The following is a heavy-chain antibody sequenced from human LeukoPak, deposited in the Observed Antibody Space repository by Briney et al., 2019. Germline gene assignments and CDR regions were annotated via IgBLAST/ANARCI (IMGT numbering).Heavy chain of an antibody. Sequence: SQTLSLTCAISGDSVSSNDASWNWIRQSPSRGLEWLGRTFYRYKWYYDYEASLKSRITINPDTSKNQFSLQLNSVTPEDTAMYYCARELAVAGYDAFDIWGQGTMVTVSS. CDR2: TFYRYKWYY. CDR3: ARELAVAGYDAFDI. D-gene: IGHD6-19*01. J-gene: IGHJ3*02. CDR1: GDSVSSNDAS. V-gene: IGHV6-1*01.